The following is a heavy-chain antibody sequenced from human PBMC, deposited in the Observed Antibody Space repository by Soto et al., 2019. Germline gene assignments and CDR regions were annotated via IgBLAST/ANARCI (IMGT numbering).Heavy chain of an antibody. D-gene: IGHD3-10*01. CDR2: TYYRSKWSN. CDR3: ARESHYYGSGSYLYFDL. V-gene: IGHV6-1*01. J-gene: IGHJ4*02. Sequence: PSQTLSLTCVISGDSVSGNSAAWNWIRQSPSRGLEWLGRTYYRSKWSNDYAESVKSRITINMDSPKNQFSLQLKSVIFEDTAVYYCARESHYYGSGSYLYFDLWGQGTPVTVSS. CDR1: GDSVSGNSAA.